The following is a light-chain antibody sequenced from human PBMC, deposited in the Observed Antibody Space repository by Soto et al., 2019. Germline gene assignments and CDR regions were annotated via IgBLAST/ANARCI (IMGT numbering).Light chain of an antibody. CDR1: QDISNY. CDR2: DAS. CDR3: QQFDNVPIT. V-gene: IGKV1-33*01. J-gene: IGKJ5*01. Sequence: DIQMTQCPSSLSASVGDRFTITCQASQDISNYLNWYQQKPGKAPKLLIYDASNLKTGVPSRFSGSGSGTDFTFTISSLQPEDIATYYCQQFDNVPITFGQGTRLEI.